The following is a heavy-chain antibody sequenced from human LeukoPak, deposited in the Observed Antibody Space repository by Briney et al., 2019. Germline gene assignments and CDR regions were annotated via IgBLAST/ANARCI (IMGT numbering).Heavy chain of an antibody. V-gene: IGHV3-30*18. J-gene: IGHJ4*02. CDR2: ISYDGSNK. CDR3: AKDRRYSSSWYYFDY. CDR1: GFTFSSYG. Sequence: PGRSLRLSCAASGFTFSSYGMHWVRQAPGKGLEWVAVISYDGSNKYYADSAKGRFTISRDNSKNTLYLQMNSLRAEDTAVYYCAKDRRYSSSWYYFDYWGQGTLVTVSS. D-gene: IGHD6-13*01.